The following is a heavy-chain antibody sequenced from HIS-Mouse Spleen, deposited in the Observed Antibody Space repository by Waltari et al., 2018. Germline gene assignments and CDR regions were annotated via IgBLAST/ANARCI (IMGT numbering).Heavy chain of an antibody. V-gene: IGHV4-39*07. D-gene: IGHD6-13*01. CDR2: IYYSWST. CDR3: AREIPYSSSWYDWYFDL. Sequence: QLQLQESGPGLVKPSETMSLTCTVPGGSISSSSYYWGWLRQPPGKGLQCSGSIYYSWSTYYKPSLKSRVTISVETAKNQFSLKLRSVTAADTAVYYCAREIPYSSSWYDWYFDLWGRGTLVTVSS. J-gene: IGHJ2*01. CDR1: GGSISSSSYY.